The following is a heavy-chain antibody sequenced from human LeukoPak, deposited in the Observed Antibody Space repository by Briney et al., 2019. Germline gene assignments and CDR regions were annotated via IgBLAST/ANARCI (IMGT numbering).Heavy chain of an antibody. CDR2: VNPSGST. Sequence: GSLRLSCAASGFTFSNYWMTWVRQSPGKGLESIGYVNPSGSTNYNPSLQCRVTISLDRSKNHFFLNLTSVTAADTAVYYCARGVKQLGRLNFYMNVWGNRTTVIDSS. CDR1: GFTFSNYW. V-gene: IGHV4-34*01. CDR3: ARGVKQLGRLNFYMNV. D-gene: IGHD1-1*01. J-gene: IGHJ6*03.